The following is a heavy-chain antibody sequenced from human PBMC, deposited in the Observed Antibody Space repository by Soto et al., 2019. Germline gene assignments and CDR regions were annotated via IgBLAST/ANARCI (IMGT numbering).Heavy chain of an antibody. V-gene: IGHV3-33*01. J-gene: IGHJ6*03. CDR3: ARDVIAARRGDYYYYMDV. CDR2: IWYDGSNK. D-gene: IGHD6-6*01. CDR1: GFTFSSYG. Sequence: GGSLRLSCAASGFTFSSYGMHWVRQAPGKGLEWVAVIWYDGSNKYYADSVKGRFTISRDNSKNTLYLQMNSLRAEDTAVYYCARDVIAARRGDYYYYMDVWGKGTTVTVSS.